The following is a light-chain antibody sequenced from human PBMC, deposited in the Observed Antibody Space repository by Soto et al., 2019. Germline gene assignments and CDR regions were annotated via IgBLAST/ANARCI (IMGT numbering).Light chain of an antibody. V-gene: IGLV1-36*01. Sequence: QSVLTQPPSVSEAPRQRVTISCSGSSSNIGNNAVNWYQQLPGKAPKLLIYYDDLLPSGVSDRFSGSKSGTSASLAISGLQAEDEADYYCAAWEDRLNGVVFGGGTKLTVL. CDR1: SSNIGNNA. CDR3: AAWEDRLNGVV. CDR2: YDD. J-gene: IGLJ2*01.